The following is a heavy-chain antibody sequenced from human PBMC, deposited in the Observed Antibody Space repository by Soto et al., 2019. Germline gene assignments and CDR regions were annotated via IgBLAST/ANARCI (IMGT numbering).Heavy chain of an antibody. CDR3: ARWRGQQSEVDC. D-gene: IGHD3-3*01. CDR2: AKQAGSAK. J-gene: IGHJ4*02. CDR1: GFTFSTYH. V-gene: IGHV3-7*01. Sequence: EVQLVESGGGLAQPGGSLRLSCAAAGFTFSTYHMSWVRQAPGQGLEWVASAKQAGSAKDYVDSVKGRFTISRDNAKNSVYLQMNSLRAEDTAVYYCARWRGQQSEVDCWGQGTLVTVSS.